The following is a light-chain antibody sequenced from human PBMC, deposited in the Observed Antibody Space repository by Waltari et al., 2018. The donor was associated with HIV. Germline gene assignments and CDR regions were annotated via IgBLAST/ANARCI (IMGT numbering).Light chain of an antibody. CDR1: QHVGSRR. Sequence: IVLPQSPGTLSLSPGDRSPLSCSASQHVGSRRLAWYQRKLGQAPRLLIYDASTRASGVPERFSGSGSGTDFTLTISRLEREDFAVYYCQQNGSTPRTFGGGTKVEIK. J-gene: IGKJ4*01. CDR2: DAS. CDR3: QQNGSTPRT. V-gene: IGKV3-20*01.